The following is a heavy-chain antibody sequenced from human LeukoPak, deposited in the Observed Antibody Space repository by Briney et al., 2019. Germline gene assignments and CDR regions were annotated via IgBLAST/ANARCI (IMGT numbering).Heavy chain of an antibody. J-gene: IGHJ4*02. Sequence: ASVKVSCKASGYTFTSYGISWVRQAPGQGLEWMGWISAYNGNTNYAQKLQGRVTMTTDTSTSTAYMELRSLRSDDTAVYYCAREALTYCSGGSCYFALFDYWGQGTLVTVSS. V-gene: IGHV1-18*01. D-gene: IGHD2-15*01. CDR3: AREALTYCSGGSCYFALFDY. CDR1: GYTFTSYG. CDR2: ISAYNGNT.